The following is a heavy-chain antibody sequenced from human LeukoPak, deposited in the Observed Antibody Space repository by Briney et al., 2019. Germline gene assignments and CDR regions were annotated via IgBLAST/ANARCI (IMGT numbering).Heavy chain of an antibody. CDR2: IYYSGST. D-gene: IGHD5-12*01. CDR3: ASLSSIRYGMDV. CDR1: GGSISSYY. J-gene: IGHJ6*02. Sequence: SETLSLTCTVSGGSISSYYWSWIRQPPGKGLEWIGYIYYSGSTSYSGNTNYNPSLKSRVTILVDTSKNQFSLKLSSVTAADTAVYYCASLSSIRYGMDVWGQGTTVTVSS. V-gene: IGHV4-59*01.